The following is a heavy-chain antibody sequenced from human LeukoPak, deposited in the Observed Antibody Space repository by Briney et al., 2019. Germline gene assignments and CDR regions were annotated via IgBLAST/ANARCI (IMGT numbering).Heavy chain of an antibody. CDR3: ASSGGWEWPRPLFDY. D-gene: IGHD3-3*01. J-gene: IGHJ4*02. CDR2: ISYDGSNK. Sequence: PGGSLRLSCAASGFTFSSYAMHWVRQAPGKGLEWVAVISYDGSNKYYADSVKGRFTISRDNSKNTLYLQMNSLRAEDTAVYYCASSGGWEWPRPLFDYWGQGTLVTVSS. CDR1: GFTFSSYA. V-gene: IGHV3-30*04.